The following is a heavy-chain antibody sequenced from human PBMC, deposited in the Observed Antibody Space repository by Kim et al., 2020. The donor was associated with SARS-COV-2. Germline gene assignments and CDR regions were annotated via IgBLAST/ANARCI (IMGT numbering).Heavy chain of an antibody. J-gene: IGHJ5*02. V-gene: IGHV1-18*01. CDR1: GYTFTSYG. Sequence: ASVKVSCKASGYTFTSYGISWVRQAPGQGLEWMGWISAYNGNTNYAQKLQGRVTMTTDTSTSTAYMELRSLRSDDTAVYYCARDGRAMVRGVETQNNWFDPWGQGTLVTVSS. D-gene: IGHD3-10*01. CDR3: ARDGRAMVRGVETQNNWFDP. CDR2: ISAYNGNT.